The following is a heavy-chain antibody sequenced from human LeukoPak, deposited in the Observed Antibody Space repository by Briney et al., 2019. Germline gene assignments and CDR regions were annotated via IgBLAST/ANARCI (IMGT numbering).Heavy chain of an antibody. J-gene: IGHJ4*02. CDR3: ARQRWFGDQRAPDY. V-gene: IGHV4-59*08. CDR1: GGSISGYY. CDR2: LYYMRGA. D-gene: IGHD3-10*01. Sequence: SETLSLTCTVSGGSISGYYWNWSRQPPGKGVEWIGNLYYMRGAWYKSSLKSRVTTSVDTSKNQFSLKLSSVTAADTAVYYCARQRWFGDQRAPDYWGQGTLVTVSS.